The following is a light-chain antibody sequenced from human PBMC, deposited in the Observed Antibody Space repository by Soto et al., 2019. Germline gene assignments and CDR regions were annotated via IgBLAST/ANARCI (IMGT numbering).Light chain of an antibody. J-gene: IGKJ1*01. Sequence: EIELTQSPATLSVSVGERATISCRASQSVSSYLAWYQQKPGKAPTLLIYEASNLASGVPARFSGSGSGTDFTLTNSRLEPEDFAVYYCQQYGNSGTFGQGTKVDIK. CDR3: QQYGNSGT. CDR2: EAS. CDR1: QSVSSY. V-gene: IGKV3-11*01.